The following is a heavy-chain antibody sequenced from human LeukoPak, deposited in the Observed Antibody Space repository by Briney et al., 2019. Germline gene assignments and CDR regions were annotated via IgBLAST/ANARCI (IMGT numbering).Heavy chain of an antibody. CDR3: AKGSLVGATTPFDY. CDR2: IWYDGSNK. V-gene: IGHV3-33*06. Sequence: PGGSLRLSCAASGFTFSSYGMHWVRQAPGKGLEWVAVIWYDGSNKYYADSVKGRFTISRDNSKNTLYLQMNSLRAEDTAVYYCAKGSLVGATTPFDYWGRGTLVTVSS. CDR1: GFTFSSYG. D-gene: IGHD1-26*01. J-gene: IGHJ4*02.